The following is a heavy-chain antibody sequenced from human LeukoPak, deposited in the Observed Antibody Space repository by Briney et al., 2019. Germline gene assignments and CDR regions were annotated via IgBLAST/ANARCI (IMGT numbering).Heavy chain of an antibody. CDR2: IYYSGST. V-gene: IGHV4-61*08. Sequence: PSETLSLTCTVSGGSISSSDYYWSWIRQPPGKGLEWIGYIYYSGSTNYNPSLKSRVTISVDTSKNQFSLKLSSVTAADTAVYYCARREQWLGYFDYWGQGTLVTVSS. CDR3: ARREQWLGYFDY. D-gene: IGHD6-19*01. J-gene: IGHJ4*02. CDR1: GGSISSSDYY.